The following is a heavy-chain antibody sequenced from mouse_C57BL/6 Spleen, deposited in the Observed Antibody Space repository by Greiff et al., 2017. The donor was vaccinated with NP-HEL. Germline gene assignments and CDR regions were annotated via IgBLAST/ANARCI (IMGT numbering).Heavy chain of an antibody. D-gene: IGHD1-1*01. CDR3: ARTGDDGSIHFDY. CDR1: GYTFTDYY. V-gene: IGHV1-19*01. CDR2: INPYNGGT. Sequence: VQLQQSGPVLVKPGASVKMSCKASGYTFTDYYMNWVKQSHGKSLEWIGVINPYNGGTSYNQKFKGKATLTVDKTSSTAYMELNSLTSEDSAVYYWARTGDDGSIHFDYWGQGTTLTVAS. J-gene: IGHJ2*01.